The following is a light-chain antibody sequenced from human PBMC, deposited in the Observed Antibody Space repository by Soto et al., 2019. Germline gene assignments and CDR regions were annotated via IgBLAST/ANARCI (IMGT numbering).Light chain of an antibody. CDR2: ANS. CDR3: QSYDSSLSGWV. CDR1: SSNIGAGYD. V-gene: IGLV1-40*01. Sequence: QPVLTQPPSVSGAPGQRVTISCTGSSSNIGAGYDVHWYQQLPGTAPKLLIYANSNRPSGVPDRFSGSKSDTSASLAITGLQAEDEADYYCQSYDSSLSGWVFGGGTKLTVL. J-gene: IGLJ3*02.